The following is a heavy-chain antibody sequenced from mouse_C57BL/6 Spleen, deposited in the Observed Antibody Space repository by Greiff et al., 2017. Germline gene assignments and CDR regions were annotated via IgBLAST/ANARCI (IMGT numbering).Heavy chain of an antibody. J-gene: IGHJ4*01. V-gene: IGHV1-64*01. CDR3: AKAMDY. CDR2: IHPNSGST. CDR1: GYTFTSYW. Sequence: QVQLQQPGAELVKPGASVKLSCKASGYTFTSYWMHWVKQRPGQGLEWIGMIHPNSGSTNYNEKVKSKATLTVDKSSSTANMQLSSRTSEDSAVYYCAKAMDYWGQGTSVTVSS.